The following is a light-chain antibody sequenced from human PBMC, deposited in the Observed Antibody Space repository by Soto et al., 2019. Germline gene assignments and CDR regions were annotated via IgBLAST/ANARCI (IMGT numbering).Light chain of an antibody. V-gene: IGKV1-5*03. CDR3: QEYDNWPPWT. Sequence: DIQMSQSPSTLSASVGDRVTITCRASQSISSWLAWYQQKPGKAPKLLIYKASSLESGVPSRFSGSGSGTEFTLTINSLQSENFAVYFCQEYDNWPPWTFGQGTKVDIK. CDR2: KAS. J-gene: IGKJ1*01. CDR1: QSISSW.